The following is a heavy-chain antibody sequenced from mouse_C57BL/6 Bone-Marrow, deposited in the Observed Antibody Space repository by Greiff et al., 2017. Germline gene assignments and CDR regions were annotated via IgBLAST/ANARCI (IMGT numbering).Heavy chain of an antibody. D-gene: IGHD1-1*01. J-gene: IGHJ1*03. V-gene: IGHV5-6*02. CDR3: ARRGHYYDSRNWYFDV. CDR2: ISSGGSYT. Sequence: EVMLVESGGDLVKPGGSLKLSCAASGFTFSSYGMSWVRQTPDKRLEWVATISSGGSYTYYPDSVKGRFTISRDNAKNTLYLQMSSLKAEDTVMYYCARRGHYYDSRNWYFDVGGTGTTVTVSS. CDR1: GFTFSSYG.